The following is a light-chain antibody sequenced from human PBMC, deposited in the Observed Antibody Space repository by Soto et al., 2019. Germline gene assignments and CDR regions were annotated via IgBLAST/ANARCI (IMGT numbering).Light chain of an antibody. V-gene: IGKV3-15*01. CDR3: QHYNTWPWT. J-gene: IGKJ1*01. Sequence: EVVMTQSPATLSVSPGQRVTLSCRASHSVSRSLAWYQQQPGQAPRLLISGSSTRSAGVPARFSGSGSGTDFTLTISSLQSEDFAVYYCQHYNTWPWTFGQGTKVEIK. CDR1: HSVSRS. CDR2: GSS.